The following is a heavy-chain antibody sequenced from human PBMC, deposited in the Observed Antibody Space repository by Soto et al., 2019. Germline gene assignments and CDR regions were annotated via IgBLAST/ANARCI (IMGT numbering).Heavy chain of an antibody. CDR1: GYSISSGYY. J-gene: IGHJ5*02. CDR3: ARGDPGSLRNWFDP. Sequence: LSLTCAVSGYSISSGYYWGWIRQPPGKGLEWIGSIYHSGSTYYNPSLKSRVTISVDTSENQFSLKLSSVTAADTAVYYCARGDPGSLRNWFDPWGQGTLVTVSS. D-gene: IGHD3-10*01. CDR2: IYHSGST. V-gene: IGHV4-38-2*01.